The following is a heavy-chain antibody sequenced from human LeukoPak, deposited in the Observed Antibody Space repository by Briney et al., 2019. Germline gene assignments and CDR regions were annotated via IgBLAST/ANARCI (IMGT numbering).Heavy chain of an antibody. Sequence: GGSLRLSCAASGFMFSRYGMTWVRQAPGKGLEWVSGISGSGAATYYADSVKGRFTISRDNSKSSLYLLMNSLSAEDTAVYYCAKGLTMIHEYFQHWGQGTLVTVSS. D-gene: IGHD3-22*01. J-gene: IGHJ1*01. CDR2: ISGSGAAT. V-gene: IGHV3-23*01. CDR3: AKGLTMIHEYFQH. CDR1: GFMFSRYG.